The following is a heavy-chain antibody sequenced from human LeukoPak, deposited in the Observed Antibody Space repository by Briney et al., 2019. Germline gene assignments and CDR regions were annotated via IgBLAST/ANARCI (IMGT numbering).Heavy chain of an antibody. D-gene: IGHD6-13*01. J-gene: IGHJ4*02. CDR3: AKARGSSWSEFDD. V-gene: IGHV3-23*01. CDR2: TINSGAST. Sequence: GGSLRLSCAASGFTFRDYAMSWVRQAPGKGLEWISTTINSGASTYYADSVKGRFTISRDNSKNTLYLQMVSLRVEDTALYYCAKARGSSWSEFDDWGQGTLVTVSS. CDR1: GFTFRDYA.